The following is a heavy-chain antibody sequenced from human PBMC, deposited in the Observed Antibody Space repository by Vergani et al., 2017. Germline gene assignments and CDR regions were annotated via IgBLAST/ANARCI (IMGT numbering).Heavy chain of an antibody. D-gene: IGHD3-3*01. CDR3: ARARGIRFLEWLLFDY. J-gene: IGHJ4*02. V-gene: IGHV4-59*01. CDR1: GGSISSYY. Sequence: QVQLQESGPGLVKPSETLSLTCTVSGGSISSYYWSWIRQPPGKGLEWIGYIYYSGSTNYNPSLKSRVTISVDTSKNQVSLKLSSVTAADTAVYYCARARGIRFLEWLLFDYWGQGTLVTVSS. CDR2: IYYSGST.